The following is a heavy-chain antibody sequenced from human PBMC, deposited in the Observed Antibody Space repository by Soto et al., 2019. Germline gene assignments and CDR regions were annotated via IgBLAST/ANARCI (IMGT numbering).Heavy chain of an antibody. J-gene: IGHJ1*01. CDR1: GFTFSSYA. CDR2: ISGSGGST. CDR3: AKDISRTNIMLSGPSGWSFQH. D-gene: IGHD6-19*01. Sequence: PGGSLRLCCAASGFTFSSYAMSWVRQAPGKGLEWVSAISGSGGSTYYADSVKGRFTISRDNSKNTLYLQMNSLRAEDTAVYYCAKDISRTNIMLSGPSGWSFQHWGQGTLVTVSS. V-gene: IGHV3-23*01.